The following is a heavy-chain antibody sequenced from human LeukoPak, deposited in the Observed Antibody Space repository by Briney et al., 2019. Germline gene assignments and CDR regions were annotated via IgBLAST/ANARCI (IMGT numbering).Heavy chain of an antibody. Sequence: PSETLSLTCTVSGGAISSYYWSWIRQPAGKGLEWIGRIYTSGSTNYNPSLKSRVTMSVDTSKNQFSLKLSSVTAADTAVYYCASTLGYCSGGSCYTHFDYWGQGTLVTVSS. J-gene: IGHJ4*02. D-gene: IGHD2-15*01. V-gene: IGHV4-4*07. CDR3: ASTLGYCSGGSCYTHFDY. CDR1: GGAISSYY. CDR2: IYTSGST.